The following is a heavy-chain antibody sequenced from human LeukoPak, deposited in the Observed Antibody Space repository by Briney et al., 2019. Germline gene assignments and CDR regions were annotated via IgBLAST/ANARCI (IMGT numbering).Heavy chain of an antibody. J-gene: IGHJ5*02. Sequence: GASVKVSCKASGYTFTNYGISWVRQAPGQGLEWMGWISAYNGNTNYAQKLQGRVTMTTDTSTSTAYMELRSLRSDDTAVYYCARSVVVVAATSWFDPWGQGTLVTVSS. V-gene: IGHV1-18*01. D-gene: IGHD2-15*01. CDR1: GYTFTNYG. CDR3: ARSVVVVAATSWFDP. CDR2: ISAYNGNT.